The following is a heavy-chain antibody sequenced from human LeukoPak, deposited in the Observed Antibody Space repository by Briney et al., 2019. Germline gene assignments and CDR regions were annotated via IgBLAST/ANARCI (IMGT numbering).Heavy chain of an antibody. J-gene: IGHJ4*02. CDR1: GYTFTSYD. V-gene: IGHV1-8*01. D-gene: IGHD2-2*01. CDR3: ARGRRYCSSTSCSSYYFDY. CDR2: MNPNSGNT. Sequence: ASVKVSCKASGYTFTSYDINWVRQATGQGPEWMGWMNPNSGNTGYAQKFQGRVTMTRNTSISTAYMELSSLRSEDTAVYYCARGRRYCSSTSCSSYYFDYWGQGTLVTVSS.